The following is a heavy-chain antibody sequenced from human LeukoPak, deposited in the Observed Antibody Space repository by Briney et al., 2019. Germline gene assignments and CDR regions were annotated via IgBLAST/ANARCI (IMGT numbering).Heavy chain of an antibody. V-gene: IGHV1-69*04. CDR3: ARSDSGYDFSGY. Sequence: ASVKVSCKASGGTFSSYAISRVRQAPGQGLEWMGRIIPILGIANYAQKFQGRVTITADKSTSTAYMELSSLRSEDTAVYYCARSDSGYDFSGYWGQGTLVTVSS. CDR1: GGTFSSYA. J-gene: IGHJ4*02. CDR2: IIPILGIA. D-gene: IGHD5-12*01.